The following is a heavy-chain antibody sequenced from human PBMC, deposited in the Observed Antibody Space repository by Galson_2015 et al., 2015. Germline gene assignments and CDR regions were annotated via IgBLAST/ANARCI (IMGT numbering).Heavy chain of an antibody. CDR2: INPNSGGT. CDR3: ASDVNYEYLWGSYRTTGRWGY. J-gene: IGHJ4*02. D-gene: IGHD3-16*02. Sequence: SVKVSCKASGYTSSGYFMHWVRQAPGQSLEWMGRINPNSGGTTYAHKVQGRVTMTRDTSISTAYMQLNRLTADDTAVYYCASDVNYEYLWGSYRTTGRWGYWGQGTLVTVSS. CDR1: GYTSSGYF. V-gene: IGHV1-2*06.